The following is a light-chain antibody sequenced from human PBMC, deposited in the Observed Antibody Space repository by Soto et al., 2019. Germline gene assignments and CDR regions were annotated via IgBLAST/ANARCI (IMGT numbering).Light chain of an antibody. CDR2: KNS. CDR3: QSADSSGAYV. Sequence: SYELTQPASVSVSPGQTARITCSGDTLPRQYPYWYQQKPGQAPVLIINKNSERPSGIPERFSGSTSGTTVTLNISGVQAEDEADYYCQSADSSGAYVFGTGTKVTVL. J-gene: IGLJ1*01. CDR1: TLPRQY. V-gene: IGLV3-25*02.